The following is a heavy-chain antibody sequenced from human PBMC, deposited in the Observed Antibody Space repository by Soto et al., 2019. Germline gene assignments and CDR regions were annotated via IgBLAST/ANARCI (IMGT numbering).Heavy chain of an antibody. CDR2: MYYSGST. CDR1: GGSLSSSSYY. J-gene: IGHJ5*02. Sequence: QLQLQESGPGLVKPSETLSLTCTVSGGSLSSSSYYWGWIRQPPGKGLEWIGSMYYSGSTYYNPSLKSRVTVSVDTYKNHFSLKLSSVTAADTAMYYCARQPYDSSGYYYGAWGQGTLVTVSS. CDR3: ARQPYDSSGYYYGA. V-gene: IGHV4-39*01. D-gene: IGHD3-22*01.